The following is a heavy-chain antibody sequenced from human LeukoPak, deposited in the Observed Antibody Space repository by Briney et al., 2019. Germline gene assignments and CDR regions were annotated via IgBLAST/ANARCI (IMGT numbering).Heavy chain of an antibody. CDR3: ARAKGYCSSTSCYMADYYYYYMDV. CDR1: GFTFSSYS. D-gene: IGHD2-2*02. CDR2: ISSSSSYI. J-gene: IGHJ6*03. Sequence: GGSLRLSCAASGFTFSSYSMNWVRQAPGKGLEWVSSISSSSSYIYYADSVKGRFTISRDNAKNSLYLQMNSLRAEDTAVYYCARAKGYCSSTSCYMADYYYYYMDVWGKGTTVTVSS. V-gene: IGHV3-21*01.